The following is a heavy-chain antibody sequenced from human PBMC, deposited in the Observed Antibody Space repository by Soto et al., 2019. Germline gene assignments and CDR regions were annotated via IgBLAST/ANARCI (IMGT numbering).Heavy chain of an antibody. Sequence: QVHLQESGPGLVKPSGTLSLTCAVSGGAITTNWWSWVRQPPGKGLAWIGEIYHSGTTNYNPSLRGRVTISVDKSNNQFSLNLDSVTAADSAIYYCARHIAVPRTRGVDYWGQGNLVTVSS. CDR2: IYHSGTT. D-gene: IGHD6-19*01. CDR3: ARHIAVPRTRGVDY. CDR1: GGAITTNW. V-gene: IGHV4-4*02. J-gene: IGHJ4*02.